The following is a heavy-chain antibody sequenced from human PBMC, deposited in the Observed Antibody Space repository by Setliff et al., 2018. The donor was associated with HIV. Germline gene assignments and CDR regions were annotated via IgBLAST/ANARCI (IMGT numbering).Heavy chain of an antibody. CDR2: IYYTGRT. J-gene: IGHJ4*02. D-gene: IGHD2-15*01. CDR3: ARGGLGVVGAIDY. Sequence: PSETLSLTCTVSGGSISSYDYNWGWIRQPPGKGLEWIANIYYTGRTYYNPSLKSRVTISVDTSKNQFSLKVTSLTAADTAVYYCARGGLGVVGAIDYWSQGTLVTVSS. CDR1: GGSISSYDYN. V-gene: IGHV4-39*01.